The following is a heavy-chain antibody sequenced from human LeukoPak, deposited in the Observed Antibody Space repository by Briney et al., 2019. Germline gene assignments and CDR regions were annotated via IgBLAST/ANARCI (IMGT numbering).Heavy chain of an antibody. CDR3: ARSHCSSTSCPDYFDY. CDR1: GGSVSSGSYY. Sequence: SETLSLTCTVSGGSVSSGSYYWSWIRQPPGKGREWIGYIYYSGSTNYNPSLKSRVTISVDTSKNQFSLKLSSATAADTAVYYCARSHCSSTSCPDYFDYWGQGTLVTVSS. CDR2: IYYSGST. V-gene: IGHV4-61*01. D-gene: IGHD2-2*01. J-gene: IGHJ4*02.